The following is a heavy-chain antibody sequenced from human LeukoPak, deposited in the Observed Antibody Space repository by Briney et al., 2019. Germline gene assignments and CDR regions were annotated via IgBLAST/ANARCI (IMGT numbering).Heavy chain of an antibody. V-gene: IGHV3-53*01. Sequence: GGSLRLSCAVSGLTVSSDYFTWVRQGPGKGLEWVSVIYTGGGTYYADSVKGRFTISRENSKNTLYLQMNSLRAEDTAVYYCARGIAAAGEWGQGTLVTVSS. CDR1: GLTVSSDY. D-gene: IGHD6-13*01. CDR3: ARGIAAAGE. J-gene: IGHJ4*02. CDR2: IYTGGGT.